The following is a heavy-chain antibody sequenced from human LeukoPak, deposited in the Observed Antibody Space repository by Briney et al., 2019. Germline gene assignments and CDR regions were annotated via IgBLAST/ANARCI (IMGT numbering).Heavy chain of an antibody. D-gene: IGHD3-16*02. J-gene: IGHJ4*02. CDR3: ARDLNPFGGVIVSSPGY. CDR1: GYTFTSYD. V-gene: IGHV1-46*01. Sequence: ASVKVPCKASGYTFTSYDINWVRQAPGQGLEWMGIIDPSGGSTSYAQKFQGRVTMTTDTSTSTAYMELRSLRSDDTAVYYCARDLNPFGGVIVSSPGYWGQGTLVTVSS. CDR2: IDPSGGST.